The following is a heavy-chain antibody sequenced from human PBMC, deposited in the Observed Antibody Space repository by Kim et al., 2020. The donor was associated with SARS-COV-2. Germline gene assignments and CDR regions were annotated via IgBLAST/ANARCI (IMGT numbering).Heavy chain of an antibody. J-gene: IGHJ5*02. D-gene: IGHD4-17*01. V-gene: IGHV4-39*01. CDR2: IYYSGST. Sequence: SETLSLTCTVSGGSISSSSYYWGWIRQPPGKGLEWIGSIYYSGSTYYNPSLKSRVTISVDTSKNQFSLKLSSVTAADTAVYYCASLVTTSIPLYNWFDPWGQGTLVTVSS. CDR3: ASLVTTSIPLYNWFDP. CDR1: GGSISSSSYY.